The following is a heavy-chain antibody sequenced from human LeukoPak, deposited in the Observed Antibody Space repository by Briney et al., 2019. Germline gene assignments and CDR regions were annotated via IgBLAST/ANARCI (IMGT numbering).Heavy chain of an antibody. CDR2: IYYTGST. V-gene: IGHV4-39*07. D-gene: IGHD4-17*01. J-gene: IGHJ4*02. CDR1: GGSISSTDYY. CDR3: ARHDYGVSTSGLNY. Sequence: PSETLSLTCSVSGGSISSTDYYWGWIRQPPGKGLEWIGSIYYTGSTFYNPSLKSRVTISADTSKNQLSLNLNSVTAADTAVYYCARHDYGVSTSGLNYWGQGTLVTVSS.